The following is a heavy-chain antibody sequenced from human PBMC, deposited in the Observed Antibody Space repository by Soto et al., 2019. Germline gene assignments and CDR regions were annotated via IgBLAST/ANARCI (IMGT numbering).Heavy chain of an antibody. V-gene: IGHV4-59*01. J-gene: IGHJ6*02. CDR3: ARGVDYYFGMDV. CDR2: IHYSGST. Sequence: LTCTVSVGSINNYYWSWIRQSPGKGLEWIGYIHYSGSTNYNPSLKSRVTISVDTSKKHFSLKLRSVTAADTAVYYCARGVDYYFGMDVWGQGTTVTVSS. D-gene: IGHD3-16*01. CDR1: VGSINNYY.